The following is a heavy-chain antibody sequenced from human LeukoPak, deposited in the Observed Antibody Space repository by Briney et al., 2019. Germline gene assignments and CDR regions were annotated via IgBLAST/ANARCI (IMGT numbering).Heavy chain of an antibody. CDR3: ARAPYQDCSGGSCYSYYYGMDV. CDR1: GFTFSSYS. J-gene: IGHJ6*02. CDR2: ISSSSSYI. V-gene: IGHV3-21*01. Sequence: GGSLRLSCAAPGFTFSSYSMNWVRQAPGKGLEWVSSISSSSSYIYYADSVKGRFTISRDNAKNSLYLQMNSLRAEDTAVYYCARAPYQDCSGGSCYSYYYGMDVWGQGTTVTVSS. D-gene: IGHD2-15*01.